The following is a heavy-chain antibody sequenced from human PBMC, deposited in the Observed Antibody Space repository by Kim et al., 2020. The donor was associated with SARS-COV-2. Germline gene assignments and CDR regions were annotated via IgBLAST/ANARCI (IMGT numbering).Heavy chain of an antibody. J-gene: IGHJ4*02. CDR1: GGSISSSNW. D-gene: IGHD6-13*01. V-gene: IGHV4-4*02. CDR3: ARTVYSTPFYFDS. Sequence: SETLSLTCAVSGGSISSSNWWSWVRQPPGKGLEWIGQIYHSGSTNYNPSLKSRVTISVDKSKNQFSLKLSSVTAADTAVYYCARTVYSTPFYFDSWGQGTLVTVSS. CDR2: IYHSGST.